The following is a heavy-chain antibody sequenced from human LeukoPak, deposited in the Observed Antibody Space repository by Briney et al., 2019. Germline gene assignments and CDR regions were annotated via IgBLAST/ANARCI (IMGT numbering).Heavy chain of an antibody. CDR3: AGTHHYDSSGYYSNYYGMDV. CDR2: IYSGGST. D-gene: IGHD3-22*01. Sequence: PGGSLRLSCAASGFTVSSNYMSWVRQAPGKGLEWVSVIYSGGSTYYADSVKGRFTISRDNSKNTLYLQMNSLRAEDTAVYYCAGTHHYDSSGYYSNYYGMDVWGQGTTVTVSS. CDR1: GFTVSSNY. J-gene: IGHJ6*02. V-gene: IGHV3-53*01.